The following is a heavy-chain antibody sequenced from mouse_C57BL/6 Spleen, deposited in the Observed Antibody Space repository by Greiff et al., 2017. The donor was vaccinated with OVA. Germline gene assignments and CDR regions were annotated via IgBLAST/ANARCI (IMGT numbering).Heavy chain of an antibody. V-gene: IGHV1-52*01. Sequence: QVQLQQPGAELVRPGSSVKLSCKASGYTFTSYWMHWVKQRPIQGLEWIGNIDPSDSETHYNQKFKDKATLTVDKSSSTAYMQLSSLTSEDSAVYYSARRITTVVGMDDWGQGTSVTVSS. D-gene: IGHD1-1*01. J-gene: IGHJ4*01. CDR3: ARRITTVVGMDD. CDR2: IDPSDSET. CDR1: GYTFTSYW.